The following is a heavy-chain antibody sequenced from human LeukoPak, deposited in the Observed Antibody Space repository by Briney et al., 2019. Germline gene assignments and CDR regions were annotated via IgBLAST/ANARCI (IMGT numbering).Heavy chain of an antibody. CDR1: GGPISRYY. Sequence: SETLSLTCTVSGGPISRYYWSWIRQPAGKGLEWIGRIYTSGSTNYNPSLKSRVTMSVDTSKNQFSLKLSSVTAADTAVYYCAREAGLGIVGAFDYWGQGTLVTVSS. CDR3: AREAGLGIVGAFDY. J-gene: IGHJ4*02. V-gene: IGHV4-4*07. CDR2: IYTSGST. D-gene: IGHD1-26*01.